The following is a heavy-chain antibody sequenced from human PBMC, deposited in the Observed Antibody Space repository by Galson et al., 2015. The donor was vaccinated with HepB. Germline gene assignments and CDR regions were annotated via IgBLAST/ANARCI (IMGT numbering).Heavy chain of an antibody. CDR2: TYYRTKWYD. Sequence: CAISGDSASRTSASWHWIRQSPSRGLEWLGRTYYRTKWYDDYEVSVRSRISINPDTSKNQVSLHLNSVTPEDTAVYYCARGEHGNRVSLFDPRGQGILVTVSS. CDR3: ARGEHGNRVSLFDP. V-gene: IGHV6-1*01. D-gene: IGHD1-14*01. CDR1: GDSASRTSAS. J-gene: IGHJ5*02.